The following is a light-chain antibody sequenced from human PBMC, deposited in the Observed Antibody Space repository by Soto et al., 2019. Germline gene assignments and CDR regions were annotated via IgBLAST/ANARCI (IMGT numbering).Light chain of an antibody. CDR3: QQAFSAEWT. Sequence: EIVLTQSPATLSLSPGERATLSCRASQSLSSYLAWYQQKPGQAPRLLIYDASNRATGIPARFSGSGSGTDFTLTISSLEPEDFATYFCQQAFSAEWTFGQGTKV. CDR1: QSLSSY. V-gene: IGKV3-11*01. CDR2: DAS. J-gene: IGKJ1*01.